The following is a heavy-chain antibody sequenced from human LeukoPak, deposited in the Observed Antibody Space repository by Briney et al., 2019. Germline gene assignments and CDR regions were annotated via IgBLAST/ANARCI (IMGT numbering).Heavy chain of an antibody. J-gene: IGHJ4*02. D-gene: IGHD3-22*01. V-gene: IGHV3-23*01. Sequence: GGSLRLSCAASGFTFSSYAMSWVRQAPGKGLEWVSTISGSGGSTYYADSVKGRFTISRDNSRNTLCLQMNSLRAEDTAVYYCARDKGDGSGYYPDYWGQGTLVTVSS. CDR3: ARDKGDGSGYYPDY. CDR2: ISGSGGST. CDR1: GFTFSSYA.